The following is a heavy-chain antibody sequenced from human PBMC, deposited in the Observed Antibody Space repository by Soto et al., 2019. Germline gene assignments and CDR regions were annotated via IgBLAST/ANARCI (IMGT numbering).Heavy chain of an antibody. CDR2: LDGAGGST. V-gene: IGHV3-23*01. Sequence: GGSLRLSCLASGFTFSDYAMTWVRHFPGRGLEWVASLDGAGGSTYYADSVRGRFTISRDNSQNTLFLQMKRLTVDDTAIYYCAAPRDEYGSGVSWFTYGMDIWGQGTTVTVSS. J-gene: IGHJ6*02. CDR3: AAPRDEYGSGVSWFTYGMDI. CDR1: GFTFSDYA. D-gene: IGHD3-10*01.